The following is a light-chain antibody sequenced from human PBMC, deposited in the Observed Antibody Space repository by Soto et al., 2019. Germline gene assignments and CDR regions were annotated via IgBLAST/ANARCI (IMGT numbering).Light chain of an antibody. CDR2: GAS. V-gene: IGKV3-20*01. J-gene: IGKJ2*01. CDR1: QSVSSSY. CDR3: QQYGSSPPYT. Sequence: EIVLTQSPGTLSLSPGERATLSCRASQSVSSSYLAWYQQKPGQAPRLLIYGASSRTTGIPDRFSGSGSGTDFTITISSLESKDFAVYYCQQYGSSPPYTFGQGTKLEIK.